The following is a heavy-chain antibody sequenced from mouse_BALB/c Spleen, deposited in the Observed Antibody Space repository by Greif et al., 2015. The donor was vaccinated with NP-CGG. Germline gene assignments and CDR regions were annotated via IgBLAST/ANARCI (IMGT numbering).Heavy chain of an antibody. CDR2: IWRGGST. V-gene: IGHV2-5*01. CDR3: AKILGRSTMITRGYAMDY. D-gene: IGHD2-4*01. CDR1: GFSLTSYG. Sequence: QVQLQQSGPGLVQPSQSLSITCTVSGFSLTSYGVHWVRQSPGKGLEWLGVIWRGGSTDYNAAFMSRLSITKDNSKSQVFFKMNSLQADDTAIYYCAKILGRSTMITRGYAMDYWGQGTSVTVSS. J-gene: IGHJ4*01.